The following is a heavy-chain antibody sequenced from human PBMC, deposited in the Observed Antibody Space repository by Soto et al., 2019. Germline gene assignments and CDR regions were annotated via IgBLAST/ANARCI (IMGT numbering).Heavy chain of an antibody. CDR2: ISYDGSNK. D-gene: IGHD2-8*01. Sequence: QVQLVESGGGVVQPGRSLRLSCAASGFTFSSYGMHWVRQAPGKGLEWVAVISYDGSNKYYADSVKGRFTISRDNSKNTLYLQMNSRRAEDTSEYYCAKDLGVSWEYYGMDGWGQGTTVTVSS. V-gene: IGHV3-30*18. J-gene: IGHJ6*02. CDR1: GFTFSSYG. CDR3: AKDLGVSWEYYGMDG.